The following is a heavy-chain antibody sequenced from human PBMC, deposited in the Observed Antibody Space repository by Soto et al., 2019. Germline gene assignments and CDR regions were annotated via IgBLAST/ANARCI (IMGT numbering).Heavy chain of an antibody. J-gene: IGHJ4*02. CDR1: GFTVSSNY. CDR3: ARSPPWQLVWHFDY. V-gene: IGHV3-53*01. D-gene: IGHD6-13*01. Sequence: EVQLVESGGGLIQPGGSLRLSCAASGFTVSSNYMSWVRQAQGKGLEWVSVIYSGGSTYYADSVKGRFTISRDNSKNTLYLQMNSLRAEDTAVYYCARSPPWQLVWHFDYWGQGTLVTVSS. CDR2: IYSGGST.